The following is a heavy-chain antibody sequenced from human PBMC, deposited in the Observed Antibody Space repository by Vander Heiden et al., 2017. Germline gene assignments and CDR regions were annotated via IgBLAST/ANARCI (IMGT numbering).Heavy chain of an antibody. CDR3: ARDGLLSIAWYLDALDI. D-gene: IGHD6-13*01. CDR2: ISTRDST. V-gene: IGHV3-11*01. Sequence: QVQLVESGGDLVKPGGSLRLSCEASGFTCSDYYMSWIRQAPGKGLEWVSYISTRDSTFYAASVKGRFTISRDNAKNSLYLQMNSLRAEDTAIYYCARDGLLSIAWYLDALDIWGQGTVVTVAS. J-gene: IGHJ3*02. CDR1: GFTCSDYY.